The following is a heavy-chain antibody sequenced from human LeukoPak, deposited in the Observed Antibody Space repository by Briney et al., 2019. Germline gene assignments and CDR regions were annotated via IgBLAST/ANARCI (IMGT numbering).Heavy chain of an antibody. Sequence: PSASVKVSCKASGYTFTGYYMHWVRQAPGQGLEWMGWINPNSGGTNYAQKFHGRVTVTRDTSISTAYMELSRLRSDDTAVYYCARDGDQLLKLGFFDPWGQGTLVTVSS. CDR1: GYTFTGYY. D-gene: IGHD2-2*01. J-gene: IGHJ5*02. V-gene: IGHV1-2*02. CDR2: INPNSGGT. CDR3: ARDGDQLLKLGFFDP.